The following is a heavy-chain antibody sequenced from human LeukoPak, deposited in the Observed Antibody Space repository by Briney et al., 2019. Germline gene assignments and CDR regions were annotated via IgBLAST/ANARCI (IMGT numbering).Heavy chain of an antibody. Sequence: PGGSLRLSCAASGFTFSSYGMHWVRQAPGKGLEWVAVIWYDGSNKYYADSVKGRFTISRDNSKNTLDLQMNSLRAEDTAVYYCARDSGSGSYYVYYGMDVWGQGTTVTVSS. V-gene: IGHV3-33*01. CDR2: IWYDGSNK. CDR3: ARDSGSGSYYVYYGMDV. D-gene: IGHD3-10*01. CDR1: GFTFSSYG. J-gene: IGHJ6*02.